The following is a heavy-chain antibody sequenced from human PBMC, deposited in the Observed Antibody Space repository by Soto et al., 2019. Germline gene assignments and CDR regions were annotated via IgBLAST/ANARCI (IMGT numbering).Heavy chain of an antibody. J-gene: IGHJ6*02. CDR1: GDSVSRSTW. V-gene: IGHV4-4*02. D-gene: IGHD3-22*01. CDR2: IYQSGIT. Sequence: VQLEESGPGLVKPSGTLSLTCTVSGDSVSRSTWWSWVRQIPGMGLEWIGEIYQSGITHYSPSLKSRISISMDKSNNQFSLSVRSVTAADTAVYYCARDGHYDSSGIMDVWGQGTTVTVS. CDR3: ARDGHYDSSGIMDV.